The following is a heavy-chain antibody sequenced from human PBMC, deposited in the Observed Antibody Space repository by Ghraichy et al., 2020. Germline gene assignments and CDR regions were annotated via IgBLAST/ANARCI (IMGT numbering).Heavy chain of an antibody. CDR3: ARRAELGGFLDH. V-gene: IGHV3-74*01. CDR2: IDGDGSPT. J-gene: IGHJ4*02. CDR1: GFPFNSYW. Sequence: GESLNISCAASGFPFNSYWMHWVRQAPGMGPVWVSRIDGDGSPTAYADSVKGRFTISRDNAKNTLYLQMNSLRAEDTAVYYCARRAELGGFLDHWGQGTLVTVSS. D-gene: IGHD1-26*01.